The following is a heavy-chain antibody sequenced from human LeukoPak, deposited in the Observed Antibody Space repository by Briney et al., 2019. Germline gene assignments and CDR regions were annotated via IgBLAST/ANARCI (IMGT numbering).Heavy chain of an antibody. CDR1: GFTFSSYS. V-gene: IGHV3-21*01. CDR3: ARVHSGSYQYYYYYYMDV. D-gene: IGHD1-26*01. CDR2: ISSSSSYI. Sequence: GGSLRLSCAASGFTFSSYSMNWVRLAPGKGLEWVSSISSSSSYIYYADSVKGRFTISRDNANNSLYLQMYSLRAEDTAVYYCARVHSGSYQYYYYYYMDVWGKGTTVTVSS. J-gene: IGHJ6*03.